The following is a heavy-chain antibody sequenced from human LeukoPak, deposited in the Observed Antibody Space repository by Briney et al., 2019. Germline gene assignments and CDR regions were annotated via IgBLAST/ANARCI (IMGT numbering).Heavy chain of an antibody. CDR2: ISYDGSNK. CDR1: GFTFSSYA. D-gene: IGHD3-10*01. CDR3: ASGLPMVRGVINGRQFDY. Sequence: GRSLRLSCAASGFTFSSYAMHWVRQAPGKGPEWVAVISYDGSNKYYADSVKGRFTISRDNSKNTLYLQMNSLRAEDTAVYYCASGLPMVRGVINGRQFDYWGQGTLVTVSS. V-gene: IGHV3-30*04. J-gene: IGHJ4*02.